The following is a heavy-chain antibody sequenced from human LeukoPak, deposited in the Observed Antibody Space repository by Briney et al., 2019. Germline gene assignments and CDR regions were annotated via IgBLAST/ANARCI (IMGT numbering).Heavy chain of an antibody. CDR2: IYSGGST. CDR3: ARVGRDGYILYFDY. J-gene: IGHJ4*02. Sequence: GGTLRLSCAASGFTFSSYGMSWVRQAPGKGLECVSVIYSGGSTYYADSVKGRFTISRDNSKNTLDLQINSLRAEDTAVYYCARVGRDGYILYFDYWGQGTLVTVSS. V-gene: IGHV3-53*01. D-gene: IGHD5-24*01. CDR1: GFTFSSYG.